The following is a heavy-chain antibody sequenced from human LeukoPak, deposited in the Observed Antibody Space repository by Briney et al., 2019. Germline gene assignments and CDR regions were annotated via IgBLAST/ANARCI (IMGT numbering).Heavy chain of an antibody. CDR2: IYYSGST. CDR1: GGSISSYY. CDR3: ARRDCSSTSCYWRRIPGTVYFDY. D-gene: IGHD2-2*01. J-gene: IGHJ4*02. Sequence: NTSETLSLTCTVSGGSISSYYWSWIRQPPGKGLEWIGYIYYSGSTNYNPSLKSRVTISVDTSKNQFSLKLSSVTAADTAVYYCARRDCSSTSCYWRRIPGTVYFDYWGQGTLVTVSS. V-gene: IGHV4-59*12.